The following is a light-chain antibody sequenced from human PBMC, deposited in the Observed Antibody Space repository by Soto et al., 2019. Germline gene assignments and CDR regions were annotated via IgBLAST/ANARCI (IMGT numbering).Light chain of an antibody. J-gene: IGLJ3*02. Sequence: QSVLTQPPSVSGAPGQRVTISCTRSSSNIGAGYDVHWYQQLPGTAPKLLIYGNSNRPSGVPDRFSGSKSGTSASLAITGLQAEDEADYYCQSYDSSLSGSVFGGGTKVTVL. CDR2: GNS. CDR1: SSNIGAGYD. V-gene: IGLV1-40*01. CDR3: QSYDSSLSGSV.